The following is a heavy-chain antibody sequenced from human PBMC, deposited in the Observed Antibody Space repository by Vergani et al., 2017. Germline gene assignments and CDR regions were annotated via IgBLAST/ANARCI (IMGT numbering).Heavy chain of an antibody. V-gene: IGHV4-59*01. CDR2: IYYSGST. Sequence: QVQLQESGPGLVKPSETLSLPCTVSGGSISSYYWSWIRQPPGKGLEWIGYIYYSGSTNYNPSLKSRVTISVDTSKNPFSLKLSSVTAADTAVYYCARGGAYCTNGVCWFDYWGQGTLVTVAS. CDR3: ARGGAYCTNGVCWFDY. CDR1: GGSISSYY. D-gene: IGHD2-8*01. J-gene: IGHJ4*02.